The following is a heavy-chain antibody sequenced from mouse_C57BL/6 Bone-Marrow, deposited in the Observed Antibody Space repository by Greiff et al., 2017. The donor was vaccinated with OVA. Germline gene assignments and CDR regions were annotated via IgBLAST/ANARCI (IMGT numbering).Heavy chain of an antibody. V-gene: IGHV1-81*01. Sequence: QVHVKQSGAELARPGASVKLSCKASGYTFTSYGISWVKQRTGQGLEWIGEIYPRSGNTYYNEKFKGKATLTADKSSSTAYMELRSLTSEDSAVYFCARYYGSSYCYWYFDVWGTGTTVTVSS. CDR2: IYPRSGNT. D-gene: IGHD1-1*01. CDR1: GYTFTSYG. J-gene: IGHJ1*03. CDR3: ARYYGSSYCYWYFDV.